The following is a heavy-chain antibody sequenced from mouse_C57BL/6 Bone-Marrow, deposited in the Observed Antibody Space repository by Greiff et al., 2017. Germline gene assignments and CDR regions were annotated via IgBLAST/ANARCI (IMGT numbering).Heavy chain of an antibody. CDR2: INPNNGGT. V-gene: IGHV1-18*01. Sequence: EVQLQQSGPELVKPGASVKIPCKASGYTFTDYNMDWVKQSPGKSLAWIGDINPNNGGTNYNQKFKGKATLTVDKSSSTAYMELRSLPSEDTAVYYWARGGIYYGNAGFACWGQGTLVTVAA. D-gene: IGHD2-1*01. CDR1: GYTFTDYN. J-gene: IGHJ3*01. CDR3: ARGGIYYGNAGFAC.